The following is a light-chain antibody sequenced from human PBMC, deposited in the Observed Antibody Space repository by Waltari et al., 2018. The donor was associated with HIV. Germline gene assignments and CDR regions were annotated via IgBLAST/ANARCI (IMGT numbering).Light chain of an antibody. CDR3: QSYDSSLGASV. Sequence: QSVLTQPPSVSGAPGRSVIITCTGNSSNIGAPYDVHWYQQLQGAAPKFLISGSTNRPSAVRDRLSASKSGTSASLAITGLQAGDEADYYCQSYDSSLGASVFGGGTKLTVL. CDR2: GST. J-gene: IGLJ3*02. V-gene: IGLV1-40*01. CDR1: SSNIGAPYD.